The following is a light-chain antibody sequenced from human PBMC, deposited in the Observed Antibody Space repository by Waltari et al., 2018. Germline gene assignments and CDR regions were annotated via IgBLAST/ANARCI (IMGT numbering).Light chain of an antibody. CDR2: LAS. CDR3: QQSYSLPFT. J-gene: IGKJ3*01. Sequence: DIQMTQSPSTLSASVGDRVTITCRASHTISTSLNWYQHKPGKAPKVLIFLASNLQSGVPSRFSGSGSGSDFTLTITSLQPEDFATYYCQQSYSLPFTFGPGTTVDVK. CDR1: HTISTS. V-gene: IGKV1-39*01.